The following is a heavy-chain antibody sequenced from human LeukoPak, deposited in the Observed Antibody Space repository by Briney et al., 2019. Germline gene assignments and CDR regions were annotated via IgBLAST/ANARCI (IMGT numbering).Heavy chain of an antibody. V-gene: IGHV3-11*04. J-gene: IGHJ3*02. D-gene: IGHD3-22*01. Sequence: GGSLRLSCAASGFTFSDYYMNWIRQAPGKGLEWVSYISSSGSTIYYADSVEGRFTISRDNAKNSLYLQMNSLRAEDTAVYYCARDLYYYDSSGYSWDAFDIWGQGTMITVSS. CDR1: GFTFSDYY. CDR2: ISSSGSTI. CDR3: ARDLYYYDSSGYSWDAFDI.